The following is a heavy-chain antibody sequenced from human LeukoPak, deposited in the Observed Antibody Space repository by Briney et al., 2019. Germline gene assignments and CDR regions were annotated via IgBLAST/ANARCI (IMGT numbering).Heavy chain of an antibody. CDR1: GGSISSYY. J-gene: IGHJ4*02. Sequence: SETLSLTCTVSGGSISSYYWSWIRQPPGKGLEWIGNIYHSGSTYYNPSLKSRVTISLDTSKNQFSLKLSSVTAADTAIYYCARKDPGYSGYSDFDYWGQGTLVTVSS. V-gene: IGHV4-59*08. D-gene: IGHD5-12*01. CDR3: ARKDPGYSGYSDFDY. CDR2: IYHSGST.